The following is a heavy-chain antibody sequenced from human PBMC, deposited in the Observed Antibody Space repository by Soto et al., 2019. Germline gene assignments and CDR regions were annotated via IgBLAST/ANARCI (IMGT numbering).Heavy chain of an antibody. CDR2: ISPYTGNT. D-gene: IGHD3-16*01. V-gene: IGHV1-18*01. CDR3: VMVDNYVTPTPQDV. J-gene: IGHJ6*02. Sequence: QVQLVQSGDEVKKPGASVKVSCKASGDIFVNYGIAWVRQAPRQWFEWLGWISPYTGNTHSASKVQGRLTMTTDTTTSTAYMDLGSLTSDDTAVYYCVMVDNYVTPTPQDVWGQGTTVTVSS. CDR1: GDIFVNYG.